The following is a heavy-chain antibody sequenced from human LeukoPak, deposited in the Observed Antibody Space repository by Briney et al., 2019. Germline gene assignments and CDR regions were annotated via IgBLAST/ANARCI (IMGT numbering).Heavy chain of an antibody. D-gene: IGHD6-19*01. V-gene: IGHV1-18*01. CDR3: ARSPIARVAATTPYYMDV. CDR2: ISAYNGNT. CDR1: GYTFANYG. J-gene: IGHJ6*03. Sequence: ASVKVSCKASGYTFANYGISWVRQAPGQGLEWVGWISAYNGNTNYAQKLQDRVTMTTDTSTSTGYMELRSLRSDDTALYYCARSPIARVAATTPYYMDVWGKGTTVTTSS.